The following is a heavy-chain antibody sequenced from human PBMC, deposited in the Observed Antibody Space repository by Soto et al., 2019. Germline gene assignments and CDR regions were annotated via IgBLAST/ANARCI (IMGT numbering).Heavy chain of an antibody. J-gene: IGHJ2*01. Sequence: QVQLVQSGAEVKKPGSSVKVSCKASGGTFSSYAISWVRQAPGQGLEWMGGIIPIFGTANYAQKFQGRVTITADASTSTAYMELSSLRSEDTAVYYCARVVTVVKSFHYWYFDLWGRGTLVTVSS. D-gene: IGHD2-15*01. CDR2: IIPIFGTA. V-gene: IGHV1-69*12. CDR1: GGTFSSYA. CDR3: ARVVTVVKSFHYWYFDL.